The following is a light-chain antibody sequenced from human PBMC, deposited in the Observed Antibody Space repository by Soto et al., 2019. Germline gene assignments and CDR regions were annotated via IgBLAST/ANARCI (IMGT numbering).Light chain of an antibody. Sequence: EVVLTQSPGTLSLSPGERATLSCRASQSVNSNYLAWYQQKPGQAPRLLISGASRRATGIPDRFSGSGSGRDFTLTISRLEPEDFAVYYCQQYGGSPLVTFGGGTKVELK. CDR3: QQYGGSPLVT. V-gene: IGKV3-20*01. CDR2: GAS. J-gene: IGKJ4*01. CDR1: QSVNSNY.